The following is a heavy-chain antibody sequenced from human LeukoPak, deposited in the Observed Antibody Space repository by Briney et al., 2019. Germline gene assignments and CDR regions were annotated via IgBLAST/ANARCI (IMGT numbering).Heavy chain of an antibody. V-gene: IGHV3-21*01. J-gene: IGHJ6*03. CDR3: AKTTITPPYYMDV. CDR2: ISSSSSYI. Sequence: GESLRLSCAASGFTFSSYSMNWVRQAPEKGLEWVSSISSSSSYIYYADSVKGRFTISRDNAKNSLYLQMNSLRAEDTAVYYCAKTTITPPYYMDVWGKGTTVTVSS. D-gene: IGHD4-11*01. CDR1: GFTFSSYS.